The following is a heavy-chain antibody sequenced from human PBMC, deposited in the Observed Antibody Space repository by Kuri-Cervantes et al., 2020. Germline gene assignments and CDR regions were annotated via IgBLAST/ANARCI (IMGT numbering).Heavy chain of an antibody. D-gene: IGHD4-17*01. CDR3: AKSLNYGDYVNYYYYGMDV. Sequence: GESLKISCAASGFTFSSYAMHWVRQAPGKGLEWVAVISYDGSNKYYADSVKGRFTISRDNSKNTLYLQMNSLRAEDTAVYYCAKSLNYGDYVNYYYYGMDVWGQGTTVTVSS. CDR1: GFTFSSYA. J-gene: IGHJ6*02. CDR2: ISYDGSNK. V-gene: IGHV3-30-3*02.